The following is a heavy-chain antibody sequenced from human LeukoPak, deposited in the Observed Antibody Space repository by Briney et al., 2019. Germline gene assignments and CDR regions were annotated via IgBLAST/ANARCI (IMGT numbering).Heavy chain of an antibody. Sequence: GGSLRLSCAASGFTFSSYAMHWVRQAPGKGLEYVSAISSNGGSTYYANSVKGRFTISRDNSKNTLYLQMGSLRAEDMAVYYCASFSVAVAGTRGAFDIWGQGTMVTVSS. CDR3: ASFSVAVAGTRGAFDI. V-gene: IGHV3-64*01. CDR2: ISSNGGST. CDR1: GFTFSSYA. D-gene: IGHD6-19*01. J-gene: IGHJ3*02.